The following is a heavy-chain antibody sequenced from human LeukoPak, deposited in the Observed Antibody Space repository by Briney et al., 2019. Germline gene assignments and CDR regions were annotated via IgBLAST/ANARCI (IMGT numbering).Heavy chain of an antibody. Sequence: GGSLRLSCAASGFTFDDYAMHWVRQAPGKGLEWVSLISWDGGSTYYADSVKGRFTISRDNSKNSLYLQMNSLRAEDTALYYCAKASPQNTYFDYWGQGTLVTVSS. D-gene: IGHD2/OR15-2a*01. V-gene: IGHV3-43D*03. CDR1: GFTFDDYA. CDR3: AKASPQNTYFDY. J-gene: IGHJ4*02. CDR2: ISWDGGST.